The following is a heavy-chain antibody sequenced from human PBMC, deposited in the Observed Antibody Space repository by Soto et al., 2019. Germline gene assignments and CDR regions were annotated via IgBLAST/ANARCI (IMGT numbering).Heavy chain of an antibody. D-gene: IGHD4-17*01. Sequence: EVQLLESGGDLVQPGGSLRLSCAASGFAFSNYAVTWVRQAQGKGLEWVSSISGSGNIIYYADSVKGRFIISRDNSKKTLYLQMNSLRAEDTAVYYCAKDHNGDYIGGFDDWGHGTMVTVSS. J-gene: IGHJ4*01. CDR1: GFAFSNYA. V-gene: IGHV3-23*01. CDR2: ISGSGNII. CDR3: AKDHNGDYIGGFDD.